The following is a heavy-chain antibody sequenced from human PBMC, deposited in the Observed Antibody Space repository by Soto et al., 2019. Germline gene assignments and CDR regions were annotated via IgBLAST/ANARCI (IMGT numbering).Heavy chain of an antibody. CDR1: GGSISSSSYY. D-gene: IGHD6-13*01. Sequence: SETLSLTCTVSGGSISSSSYYWGWIRQPPGKGLEWIGSIYYSGSTYYNPSLKSRVTISLDTSKNQFSLRLTSVTAADTAVYFCARYNAASGTYYFDYWGRGALVTVSS. V-gene: IGHV4-39*07. J-gene: IGHJ4*02. CDR3: ARYNAASGTYYFDY. CDR2: IYYSGST.